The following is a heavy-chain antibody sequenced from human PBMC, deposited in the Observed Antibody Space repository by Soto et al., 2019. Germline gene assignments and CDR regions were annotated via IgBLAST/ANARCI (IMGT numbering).Heavy chain of an antibody. D-gene: IGHD2-15*01. CDR1: GVSISTYY. V-gene: IGHV4-59*01. J-gene: IGHJ4*02. CDR2: VYYSGST. Sequence: SETLSLTCTVSGVSISTYYWTWILQPPWKGLEWIGYVYYSGSTNYNPSLKSRVTISLGTSMNQFSLRLSSVTAADTAVYYCARVKVAGDEDVSGPIYHHLDHCVQGPRLTVPS. CDR3: ARVKVAGDEDVSGPIYHHLDH.